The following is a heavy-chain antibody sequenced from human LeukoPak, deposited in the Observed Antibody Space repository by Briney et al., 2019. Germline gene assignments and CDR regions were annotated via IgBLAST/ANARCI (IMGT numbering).Heavy chain of an antibody. J-gene: IGHJ5*02. V-gene: IGHV4-61*10. CDR3: ARHASPYNWFDP. D-gene: IGHD2-2*01. CDR2: IYYSGST. Sequence: PSETLSLTCTVSGGSITSGNYYWNWIRQPAGKGLEWIGYIYYSGSTNYNPSLKSRVTISVDTSKNQFSLKLSSVTAADTAVFYCARHASPYNWFDPWGQGTLVTVSS. CDR1: GGSITSGNYY.